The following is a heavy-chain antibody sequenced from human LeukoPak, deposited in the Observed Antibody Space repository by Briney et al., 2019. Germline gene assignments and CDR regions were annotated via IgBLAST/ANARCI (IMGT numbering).Heavy chain of an antibody. CDR1: GGSFSGYY. CDR3: ARVLVGATHGFDP. CDR2: INHSGSN. V-gene: IGHV4-34*01. J-gene: IGHJ5*02. Sequence: SETLSLTCAVYGGSFSGYYGRRIRQPPGKGLEWIGEINHSGSNNYNPSLTSRVTISVDPSKHHFSLKLSSVTAADTAVYYCARVLVGATHGFDPWGQGTLVTVSS. D-gene: IGHD1-26*01.